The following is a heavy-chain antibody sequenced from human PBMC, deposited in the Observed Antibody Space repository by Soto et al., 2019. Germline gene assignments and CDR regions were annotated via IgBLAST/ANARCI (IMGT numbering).Heavy chain of an antibody. Sequence: HPGGSLRLSCAASGFSFSSYAMHWVRQAPGKGLEWVAVISSDGSNKYHADSVEGRFTISRDNSKNTLYLQMNSLRAEDTAVYYCASPDSYFEYWGQGTLVTVSS. CDR3: ASPDSYFEY. CDR1: GFSFSSYA. V-gene: IGHV3-30-3*01. CDR2: ISSDGSNK. J-gene: IGHJ4*02. D-gene: IGHD3-22*01.